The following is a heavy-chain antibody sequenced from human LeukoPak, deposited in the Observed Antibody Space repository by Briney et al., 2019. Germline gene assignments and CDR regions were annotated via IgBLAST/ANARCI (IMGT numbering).Heavy chain of an antibody. CDR3: ARDLGYSSGPEYFQH. V-gene: IGHV1-69*13. CDR1: GSTFSSYA. J-gene: IGHJ1*01. D-gene: IGHD6-19*01. Sequence: GASVKVSCKASGSTFSSYAISWVRQAPGQGLEWMGGIIPIFGTANYAQKFQGRVTITADESTSTAYMELSSLRSEDTAVYYCARDLGYSSGPEYFQHWGQGTLVTVSS. CDR2: IIPIFGTA.